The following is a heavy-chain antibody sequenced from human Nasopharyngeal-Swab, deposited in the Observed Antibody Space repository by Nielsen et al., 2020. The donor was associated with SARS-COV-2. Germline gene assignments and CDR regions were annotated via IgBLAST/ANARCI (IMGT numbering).Heavy chain of an antibody. J-gene: IGHJ1*01. CDR1: GFTFSSYG. CDR2: ISYDGSNK. V-gene: IGHV3-30*18. CDR3: AKDPSIVVVTAEYFQH. Sequence: GGSLRLSCAASGFTFSSYGMHWVRQAPGRGLEWVAVISYDGSNKYYADSVKGRFTISRDNSKNTLYLQMNSLRADDTAVYYCAKDPSIVVVTAEYFQHWGQGTLVPSPQ. D-gene: IGHD2-21*02.